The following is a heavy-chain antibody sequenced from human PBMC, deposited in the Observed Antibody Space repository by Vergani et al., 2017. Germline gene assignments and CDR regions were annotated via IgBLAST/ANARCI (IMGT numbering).Heavy chain of an antibody. CDR1: GGSFSGYY. CDR2: INHSGST. V-gene: IGHV4-34*01. Sequence: QVQLQQWGAGLLKPSETLSLTCAVYGGSFSGYYWSWIRQPPGKGLEWIGEINHSGSTNYNPSLKSRVTISVDTSKNQFSLKLSSVTAADTAVYYCWAYCGGDCYPVSPTRYYYGMDVWGKGP. CDR3: WAYCGGDCYPVSPTRYYYGMDV. D-gene: IGHD2-21*02. J-gene: IGHJ6*04.